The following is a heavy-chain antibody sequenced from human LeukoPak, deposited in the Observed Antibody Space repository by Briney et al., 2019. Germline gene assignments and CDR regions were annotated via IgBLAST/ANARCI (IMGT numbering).Heavy chain of an antibody. V-gene: IGHV1-8*01. CDR3: ALNGGGLNH. CDR2: LNPNTGYT. D-gene: IGHD2-8*01. CDR1: GYSFTSHE. J-gene: IGHJ5*02. Sequence: ASVKVSCKASGYSFTSHEIIWVRQATGQGLEWVAWLNPNTGYTASAQNFQGRVTMTRDTSINTAYMELSSLRFEDTAIYYCALNGGGLNHWGQGTLVTVSS.